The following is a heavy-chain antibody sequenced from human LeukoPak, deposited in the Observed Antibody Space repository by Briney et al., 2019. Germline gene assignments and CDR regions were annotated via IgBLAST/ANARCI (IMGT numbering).Heavy chain of an antibody. J-gene: IGHJ6*02. D-gene: IGHD4-11*01. Sequence: ASVKVSCKASGGTFSSYAISWVRQAPGQGLERMGEIIPILGTANYAQKFQGRVTINADESTSTAYMELTSLRFDDTAVYYCARVDVGYSSSWAPYGMDVWGQGTTVTVSS. CDR1: GGTFSSYA. V-gene: IGHV1-69*01. CDR2: IIPILGTA. CDR3: ARVDVGYSSSWAPYGMDV.